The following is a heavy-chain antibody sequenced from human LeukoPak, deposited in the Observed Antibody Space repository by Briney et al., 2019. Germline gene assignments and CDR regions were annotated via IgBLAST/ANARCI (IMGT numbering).Heavy chain of an antibody. CDR3: ARYFWSGHNAFDY. Sequence: PSETLSLTCTVSGGSTSTSSYYWGWIRQSPGKGLEWIGYIYYSGSTYYNPSLKSRVTISVDTSKNRFSLKLSSVTAAVTAMYYCARYFWSGHNAFDYWGQGTLVTVSS. V-gene: IGHV4-39*02. CDR1: GGSTSTSSYY. J-gene: IGHJ4*02. D-gene: IGHD3-3*01. CDR2: IYYSGST.